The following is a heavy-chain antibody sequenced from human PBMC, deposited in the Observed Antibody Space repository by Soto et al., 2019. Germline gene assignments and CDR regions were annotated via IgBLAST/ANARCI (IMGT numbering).Heavy chain of an antibody. CDR1: GGSISSYY. D-gene: IGHD3-10*01. Sequence: SXTLSLTCTVSGGSISSYYCSWIRQPPGKGLEWIGYIYYSGSTNYNPSLKSRVPISVDTSKNQFSLKLSSVPAADTAVYYCARVWGGAFDFWGQGTMVTVSS. CDR2: IYYSGST. CDR3: ARVWGGAFDF. V-gene: IGHV4-59*01. J-gene: IGHJ3*01.